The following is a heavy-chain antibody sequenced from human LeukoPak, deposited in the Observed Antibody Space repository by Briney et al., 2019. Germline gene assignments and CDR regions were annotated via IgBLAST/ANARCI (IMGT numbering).Heavy chain of an antibody. V-gene: IGHV3-20*01. Sequence: GGSLRLSCVASGFIFRDYAMTWVRQAPGKGLEWVSGINWNGGSTGYADSVKGRFTISRDNAKNSLYLQMNSLRAEDTALYHCARVGSSRSGYYVDWGQGTMVTVSS. CDR3: ARVGSSRSGYYVD. J-gene: IGHJ3*01. CDR1: GFIFRDYA. CDR2: INWNGGST. D-gene: IGHD3-3*01.